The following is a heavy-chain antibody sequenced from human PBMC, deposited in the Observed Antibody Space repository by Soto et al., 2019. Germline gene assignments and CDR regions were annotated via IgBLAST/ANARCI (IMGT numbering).Heavy chain of an antibody. D-gene: IGHD2-2*01. J-gene: IGHJ4*02. CDR1: GFTFSSYA. CDR3: AREGYCISTSCYAPYFDY. CDR2: ISYDGSNK. Sequence: QVQLVESGGGVVQPGRSLRLSCAASGFTFSSYAMHWVRQVPGKGLEWVAVISYDGSNKYYADSVKGRFTISRDNSKNTLYLQMNSLRAEDTAVYYCAREGYCISTSCYAPYFDYWGQGTLVTVSS. V-gene: IGHV3-30-3*01.